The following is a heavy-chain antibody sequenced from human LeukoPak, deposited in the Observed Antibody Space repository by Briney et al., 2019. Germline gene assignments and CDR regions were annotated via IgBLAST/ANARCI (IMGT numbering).Heavy chain of an antibody. CDR1: GGPISSYY. D-gene: IGHD3-3*01. CDR2: IYTSGST. Sequence: SETLSLTCTVSGGPISSYYWSWIRQPAGKGLEWIGRIYTSGSTNYNPSLKSRVTMSVDTSKNQFSLKLSSVTAADTAVCYCARDAYDFWSGYGSPNWFDPWGQGTLVTVSS. V-gene: IGHV4-4*07. CDR3: ARDAYDFWSGYGSPNWFDP. J-gene: IGHJ5*02.